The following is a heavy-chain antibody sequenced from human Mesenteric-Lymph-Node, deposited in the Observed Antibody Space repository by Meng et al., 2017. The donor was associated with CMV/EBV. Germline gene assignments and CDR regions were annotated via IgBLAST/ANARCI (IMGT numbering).Heavy chain of an antibody. D-gene: IGHD4-17*01. CDR1: GGSITSGGYY. J-gene: IGHJ4*02. CDR2: IYYSAST. V-gene: IGHV4-31*02. CDR3: ARDRLGYGEVAY. Sequence: TGSGGSITSGGYYWNWIRQHPGKGLEWIGYIYYSASTYYNPSLKSRVTLSVDASKNHFSLKLSSVTAADTAVYYCARDRLGYGEVAYWGQGTLVTVSS.